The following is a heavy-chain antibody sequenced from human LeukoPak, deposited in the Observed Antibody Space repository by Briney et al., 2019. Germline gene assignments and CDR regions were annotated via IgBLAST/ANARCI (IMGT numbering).Heavy chain of an antibody. CDR2: ISSSGSTI. CDR1: GFTFSDYY. Sequence: GGSLRLSCAASGFTFSDYYMSWIRQAPGKGLEWVSYISSSGSTIYYADSVKGRFTISRDNAKNSLYLQMNSLRAEDTAVYYCAYRPAAMFPDWFDPWGQGTLVTVSS. D-gene: IGHD2-2*01. CDR3: AYRPAAMFPDWFDP. V-gene: IGHV3-11*01. J-gene: IGHJ5*02.